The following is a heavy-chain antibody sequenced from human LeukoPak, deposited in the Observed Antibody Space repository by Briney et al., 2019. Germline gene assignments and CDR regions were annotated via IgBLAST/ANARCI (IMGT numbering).Heavy chain of an antibody. CDR3: GDLGDYRVG. J-gene: IGHJ4*02. V-gene: IGHV3-15*01. CDR1: GLTVSSNY. CDR2: IKSKTDGGTT. Sequence: GGSLRLSCAASGLTVSSNYMSWVRQAPGKGLEWVGRIKSKTDGGTTEYAAPVKGRFTISRDDSKSTLYLQMNSLKLEDTAVYFCGDLGDYRVGWGQGTLVTVSS. D-gene: IGHD4-17*01.